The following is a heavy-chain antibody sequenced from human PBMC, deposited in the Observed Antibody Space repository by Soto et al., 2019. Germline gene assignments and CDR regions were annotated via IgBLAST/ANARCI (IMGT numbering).Heavy chain of an antibody. V-gene: IGHV4-4*02. CDR2: VFHTGNT. CDR3: ARTDRDRFVY. J-gene: IGHJ4*02. CDR1: GDSISSSVW. Sequence: AETLSLTCAVSGDSISSSVWWTWVRQPPGKGLERIGEVFHTGNTNYNQSLKSRVTMSVDKSTNEFSLKVTSVTAADTAIYYFARTDRDRFVYWSKRALLTVSS.